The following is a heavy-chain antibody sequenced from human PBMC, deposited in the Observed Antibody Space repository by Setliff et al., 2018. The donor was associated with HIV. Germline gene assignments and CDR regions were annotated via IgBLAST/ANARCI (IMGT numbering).Heavy chain of an antibody. CDR3: ARHGDRYYYYMDV. D-gene: IGHD7-27*01. V-gene: IGHV4-59*08. Sequence: SETLSLTCTVSGASISGSCWIWIRQPPGKGLEWIGYMSLTRDTKYNPSLKSRVTISVDTSKNQFSLKLSSVTAADTAVYYCARHGDRYYYYMDVWGKGTTVTVSS. J-gene: IGHJ6*03. CDR1: GASISGSC. CDR2: MSLTRDT.